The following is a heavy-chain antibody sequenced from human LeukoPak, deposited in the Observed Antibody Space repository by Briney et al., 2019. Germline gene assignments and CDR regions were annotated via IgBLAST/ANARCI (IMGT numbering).Heavy chain of an antibody. CDR3: ARGGEMATVPHLYYFDD. Sequence: ASVKVSCKASGYTFTSYHMHWVRQAPGQGPEWMGIINPSGGSTTYAQKFQGRVTMTRDTSTTTVYMELSSLRSEDTAVYYCARGGEMATVPHLYYFDDWGQGTLVTVSS. CDR2: INPSGGST. CDR1: GYTFTSYH. V-gene: IGHV1-46*01. D-gene: IGHD5-24*01. J-gene: IGHJ4*02.